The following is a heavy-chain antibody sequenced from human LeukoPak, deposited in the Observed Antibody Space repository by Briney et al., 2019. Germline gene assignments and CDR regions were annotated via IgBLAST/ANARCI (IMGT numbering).Heavy chain of an antibody. D-gene: IGHD6-19*01. CDR2: IKHDGSEKQDGSEK. Sequence: GGSLRLSCAASGFTFSQYWMSWVRQAPGKGLEWVANIKHDGSEKQDGSEKNYVDSVKGRFTISRDNAKNSLYLQMNSLRAEDTGVYYCARGGNSAWLDPPLPPDYWGQGTLVIVSS. CDR3: ARGGNSAWLDPPLPPDY. CDR1: GFTFSQYW. J-gene: IGHJ4*02. V-gene: IGHV3-7*01.